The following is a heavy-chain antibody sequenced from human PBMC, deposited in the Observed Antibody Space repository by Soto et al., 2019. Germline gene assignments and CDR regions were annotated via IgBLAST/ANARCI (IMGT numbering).Heavy chain of an antibody. D-gene: IGHD3-3*01. CDR1: GGSFGGYY. CDR2: INHSGST. V-gene: IGHV4-34*01. Sequence: PSETLSLTCAVYGGSFGGYYWSWIRQPPGKGLEWIGEINHSGSTNYNPSLKSRVTISVDTSKNQFSLKLSSVTAADTAVYCCARDVSMFWSGYFAPPNNWFDPWGQGTLVTVSS. CDR3: ARDVSMFWSGYFAPPNNWFDP. J-gene: IGHJ5*02.